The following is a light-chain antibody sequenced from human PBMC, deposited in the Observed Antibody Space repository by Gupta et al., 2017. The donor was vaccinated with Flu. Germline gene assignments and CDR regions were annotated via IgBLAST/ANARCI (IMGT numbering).Light chain of an antibody. J-gene: IGLJ1*01. CDR2: EVN. Sequence: SITISCTGTSSDVGSYNLVSWFQLHPGKAPKLMICEVNKRPSGVSNRFSGSKSGNTASLKISGLQAEDEADYYCCSYAGGSTFVFGTGTKVTVL. V-gene: IGLV2-23*02. CDR1: SSDVGSYNL. CDR3: CSYAGGSTFV.